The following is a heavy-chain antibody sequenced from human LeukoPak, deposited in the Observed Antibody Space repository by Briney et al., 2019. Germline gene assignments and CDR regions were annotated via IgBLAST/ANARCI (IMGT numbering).Heavy chain of an antibody. CDR2: IYYSGST. CDR3: AGSSGYYYYYYYMDV. J-gene: IGHJ6*03. D-gene: IGHD3-22*01. Sequence: PSETLSLTCTVSGGSISSSSYYWGWIRQPPGKGLEWIGSIYYSGSTYYNPSLKSRVTISVDTSKNQFSLKLSSVTAADTAVYYCAGSSGYYYYYYYMDVWGKGTTVTASS. CDR1: GGSISSSSYY. V-gene: IGHV4-39*01.